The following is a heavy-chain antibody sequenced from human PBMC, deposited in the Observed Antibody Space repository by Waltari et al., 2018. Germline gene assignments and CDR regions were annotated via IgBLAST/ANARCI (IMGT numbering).Heavy chain of an antibody. CDR1: GGSISSSSYY. V-gene: IGHV4-39*01. Sequence: QLQLQESGPGLVKPSETLSLTCTVSGGSISSSSYYWGWIRQPPGKGLEWIGSIYYSGSTYYNPSLKSRVTISVDTSKNQFSLKLSSVTAADTAVYYCARHFFVAGYDYWGQGTLVTVSS. CDR2: IYYSGST. CDR3: ARHFFVAGYDY. J-gene: IGHJ4*02. D-gene: IGHD6-19*01.